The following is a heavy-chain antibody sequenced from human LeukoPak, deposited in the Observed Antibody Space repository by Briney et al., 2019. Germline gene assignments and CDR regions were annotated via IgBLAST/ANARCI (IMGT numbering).Heavy chain of an antibody. J-gene: IGHJ3*02. V-gene: IGHV1-69*05. Sequence: GASVKVSCKASGGTFSSYAISWVRQAPGQGLEWMGGIIPIFGTANYAQKFQGRVTITTDESTSTAYMELSSLRSEDTAVYYCARVSNWPGGAFDIWGQGTMVTVSS. CDR3: ARVSNWPGGAFDI. D-gene: IGHD1-20*01. CDR2: IIPIFGTA. CDR1: GGTFSSYA.